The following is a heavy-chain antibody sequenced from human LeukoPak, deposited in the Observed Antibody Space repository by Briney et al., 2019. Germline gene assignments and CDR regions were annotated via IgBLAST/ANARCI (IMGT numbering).Heavy chain of an antibody. CDR2: ISAYNGNT. J-gene: IGHJ3*02. V-gene: IGHV1-18*01. Sequence: GVSVKVSCKASGYTFTSYGISWVRQAPGQGLEWMGWISAYNGNTNYAQKLQGRVTMTTDTSTSTAYMELRSLRSDDTAVYYCARDYYDSSGNDAFDIWGQGTMVTVSS. D-gene: IGHD3-22*01. CDR3: ARDYYDSSGNDAFDI. CDR1: GYTFTSYG.